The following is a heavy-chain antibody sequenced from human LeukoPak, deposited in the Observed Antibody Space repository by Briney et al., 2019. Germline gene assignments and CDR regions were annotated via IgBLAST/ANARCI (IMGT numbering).Heavy chain of an antibody. CDR3: ARDYFEPRVQQLVNYFDY. Sequence: ASVKVSCKASGYTFTSYDINWVRQATGQGLEWMGWMNPNSGNTGYAQKFQGRVTMTRNTSISTAYMELSSLRSEDTAVYYCARDYFEPRVQQLVNYFDYWGQGTLVTVSS. CDR1: GYTFTSYD. V-gene: IGHV1-8*01. D-gene: IGHD6-13*01. J-gene: IGHJ4*02. CDR2: MNPNSGNT.